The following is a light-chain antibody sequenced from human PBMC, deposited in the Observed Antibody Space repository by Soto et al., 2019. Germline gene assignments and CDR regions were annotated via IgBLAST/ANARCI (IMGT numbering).Light chain of an antibody. J-gene: IGLJ2*01. CDR1: SSDVGAYNY. V-gene: IGLV2-14*01. CDR3: SSYTSSSTVL. CDR2: EVS. Sequence: QSALTQPASVSGSPGQSISISCTGTSSDVGAYNYVSWYQQHPGKAPKLMISEVSNRPSGVSNRFSGSKSGNTASLTISGLQGEDEADYYCSSYTSSSTVLFGGGTKLTVL.